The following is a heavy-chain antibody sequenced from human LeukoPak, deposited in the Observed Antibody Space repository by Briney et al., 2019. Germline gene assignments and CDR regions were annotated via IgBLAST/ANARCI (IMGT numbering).Heavy chain of an antibody. CDR2: ISYDGSNK. Sequence: GRSLRLSCAASGFTFSSYAMHWVRQAPGRGLEWVAVISYDGSNKYYADSVKGRFTISRDNSKSTLYLQMNSLRAEDTAVYYCATGVLGLPTPYFDYWGQGALVTVSS. D-gene: IGHD2/OR15-2a*01. CDR3: ATGVLGLPTPYFDY. CDR1: GFTFSSYA. V-gene: IGHV3-30*04. J-gene: IGHJ4*02.